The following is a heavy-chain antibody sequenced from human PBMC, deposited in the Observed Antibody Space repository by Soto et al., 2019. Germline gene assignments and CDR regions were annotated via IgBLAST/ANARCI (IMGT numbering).Heavy chain of an antibody. J-gene: IGHJ4*02. CDR2: ISSNGGST. D-gene: IGHD6-6*01. V-gene: IGHV3-64D*08. CDR3: VNGQIYSSSSAGFDY. CDR1: GFTFSSYA. Sequence: GGSLRLSCSASGFTFSSYAMHWVRQAPGKGLEYVSAISSNGGSTYYADSVKGRFTISRDNSKNTLYLQMSSLRAEDTAVYYCVNGQIYSSSSAGFDYWGQGTLVTVSS.